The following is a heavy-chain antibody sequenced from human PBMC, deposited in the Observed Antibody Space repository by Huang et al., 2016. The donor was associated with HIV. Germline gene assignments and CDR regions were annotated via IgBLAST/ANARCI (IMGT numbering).Heavy chain of an antibody. D-gene: IGHD5-12*01. CDR1: GGAISSHY. J-gene: IGHJ6*03. Sequence: VQLQESGPGLVKPSETLSLTCTVSGGAISSHYWSWIRQTPGKGREWIGSMYYSGNTNYRPSLKSRVTILLDTSKNQFYLKLSSLTAADTAVYYCARDLVAPGVYYYYYMDVWGKGTTVTVSS. CDR3: ARDLVAPGVYYYYYMDV. CDR2: MYYSGNT. V-gene: IGHV4-59*11.